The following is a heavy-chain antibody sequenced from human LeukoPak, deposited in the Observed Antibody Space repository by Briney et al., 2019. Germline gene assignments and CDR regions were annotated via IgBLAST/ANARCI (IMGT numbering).Heavy chain of an antibody. V-gene: IGHV4-34*01. D-gene: IGHD1-1*01. J-gene: IGHJ5*02. Sequence: SETLSLTCAVYGGSFSGYYWSWIRQPPGKGLECIGEINHSGSTNYNPSLKSRVTISVDTSKNQFSLKLSSVTAADTAVYYCARGGLRYNRRWFDPWGQGTLVTVSS. CDR1: GGSFSGYY. CDR2: INHSGST. CDR3: ARGGLRYNRRWFDP.